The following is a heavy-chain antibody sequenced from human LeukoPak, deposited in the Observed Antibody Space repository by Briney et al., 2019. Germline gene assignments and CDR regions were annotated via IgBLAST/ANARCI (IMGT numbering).Heavy chain of an antibody. CDR2: INPDSGAT. Sequence: ASVTVSCKASGYTLTAYYIHWVRQAPGQGLEWMGWINPDSGATNYAQRFQGRVTMTSDTSISTAYMEVSSLRSDDTAVYSCAKLSPTHYIDYWGQGTLVTVSS. CDR1: GYTLTAYY. D-gene: IGHD5-24*01. J-gene: IGHJ4*02. CDR3: AKLSPTHYIDY. V-gene: IGHV1-2*02.